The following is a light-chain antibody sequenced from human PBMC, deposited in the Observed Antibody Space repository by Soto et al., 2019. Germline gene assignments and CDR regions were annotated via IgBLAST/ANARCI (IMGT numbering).Light chain of an antibody. CDR1: SSDVGGYNS. CDR3: SSYGGNHNLL. Sequence: QSALTQPPSAPGSPGQSVTISCTGTSSDVGGYNSVSWYQQYPGKAPKLMIYEDTKRPSGVPDRFSGSKSGNTASLTVSGLQAEDEADYYCSSYGGNHNLLFGRGTKVTVL. CDR2: EDT. V-gene: IGLV2-8*01. J-gene: IGLJ2*01.